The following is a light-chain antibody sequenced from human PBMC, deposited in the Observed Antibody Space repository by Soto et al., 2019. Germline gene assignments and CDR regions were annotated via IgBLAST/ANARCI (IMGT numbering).Light chain of an antibody. Sequence: EIVFSQAPATLSLSPGERATLSCRASQSVSSYLAWYQQKPGQAPRLLIYDASNRATGIPARFSGSGSGTEFTLTISSLQSEDFAVYYCQQFSSYPLTFGGGTKVDI. CDR2: DAS. CDR1: QSVSSY. V-gene: IGKV3-11*01. J-gene: IGKJ4*01. CDR3: QQFSSYPLT.